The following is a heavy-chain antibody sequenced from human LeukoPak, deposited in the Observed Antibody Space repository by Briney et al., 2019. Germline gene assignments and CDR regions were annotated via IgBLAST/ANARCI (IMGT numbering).Heavy chain of an antibody. V-gene: IGHV3-15*01. CDR3: TTDASYYDSSGYYYGGDY. Sequence: GGSLRLSCAASGFTFSNAWMSWVRQAPGKGLEWVGRIKSKTDGGTTDYAAPVKGRFTTSRDDSKNTLYLQMNSLKTEDTAVYYCTTDASYYDSSGYYYGGDYWGQGTLVTVSS. J-gene: IGHJ4*02. CDR1: GFTFSNAW. D-gene: IGHD3-22*01. CDR2: IKSKTDGGTT.